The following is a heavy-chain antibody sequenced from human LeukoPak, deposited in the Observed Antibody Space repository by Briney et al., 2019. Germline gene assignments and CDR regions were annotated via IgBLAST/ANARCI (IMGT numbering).Heavy chain of an antibody. CDR2: INPNSGGT. D-gene: IGHD4-17*01. V-gene: IGHV1-2*02. CDR3: ARDQYDYGDYVGFIGS. J-gene: IGHJ4*02. Sequence: ASVKVSCKASGYTFTGYYMHWVRQAPGQGLEWMVWINPNSGGTNYAQKSQGRVTMTRDTSISPAYMELSRLRSDDTAVYYCARDQYDYGDYVGFIGSWGQGTLVTVSS. CDR1: GYTFTGYY.